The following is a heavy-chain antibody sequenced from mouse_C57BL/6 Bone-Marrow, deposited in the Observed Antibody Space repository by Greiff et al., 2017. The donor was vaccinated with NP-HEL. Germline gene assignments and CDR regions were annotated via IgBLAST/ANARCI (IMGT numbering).Heavy chain of an antibody. CDR1: GYTFTSYW. Sequence: QVQLQQPGAELVMPGASVKLSCKASGYTFTSYWMHWVKQRPGQGLEWIGEIDPSDSYTNYNQKFKGKSTLTVDKSSSTAYMQLSSLTSEDSAVYYCARETGTDFDYWGQGTTLTGSS. D-gene: IGHD4-1*01. CDR2: IDPSDSYT. J-gene: IGHJ2*01. CDR3: ARETGTDFDY. V-gene: IGHV1-69*01.